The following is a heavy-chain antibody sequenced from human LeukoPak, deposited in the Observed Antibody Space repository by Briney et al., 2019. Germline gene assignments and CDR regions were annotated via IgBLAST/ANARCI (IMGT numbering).Heavy chain of an antibody. D-gene: IGHD1-26*01. V-gene: IGHV3-33*01. J-gene: IGHJ3*02. CDR1: GFTFSSYG. CDR2: IWYDGSNE. Sequence: GGSLRLSCAASGFTFSSYGMHWVRQAPGKGLEWVAVIWYDGSNEYYADSVKGRFTISRDNSKNTLYLQMNSLRAEDTAVYYCARDMGKSGAFDIWGQGTMVTVSS. CDR3: ARDMGKSGAFDI.